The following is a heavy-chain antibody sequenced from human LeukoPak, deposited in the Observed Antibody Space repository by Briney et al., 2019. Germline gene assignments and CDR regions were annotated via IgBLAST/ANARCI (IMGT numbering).Heavy chain of an antibody. CDR1: GDSISSYY. CDR2: IYFSGST. CDR3: ARSSYYYAADAFDI. Sequence: PSDTLSLTCTVSGDSISSYYWSWLRQPPGKGLEWIGYIYFSGSTNYKPSLTSRVTISVDTSKNQFSLMLSSVTVADTAVYYCARSSYYYAADAFDIWGQGTKVTVSS. J-gene: IGHJ3*02. D-gene: IGHD3-10*01. V-gene: IGHV4-59*07.